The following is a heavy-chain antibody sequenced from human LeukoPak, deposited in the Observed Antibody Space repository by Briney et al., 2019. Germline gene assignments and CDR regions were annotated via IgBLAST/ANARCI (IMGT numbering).Heavy chain of an antibody. CDR2: IANDGRDK. D-gene: IGHD6-25*01. J-gene: IGHJ4*02. CDR1: GFTFRSHG. CDR3: AKDGQITSAAYYFDY. Sequence: PGGSLRLSCAASGFTFRSHGMHWVRQAPGKGLEWVVVIANDGRDKKYADSVKGRFTVSRDNSKNTLFLQMDSLRAEDTAIYYCAKDGQITSAAYYFDYWGQGTLVTVSS. V-gene: IGHV3-30*18.